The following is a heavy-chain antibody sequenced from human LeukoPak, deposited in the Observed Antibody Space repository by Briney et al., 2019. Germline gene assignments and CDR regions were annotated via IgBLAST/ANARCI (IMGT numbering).Heavy chain of an antibody. CDR2: IIPIFGTA. V-gene: IGHV1-69*13. CDR3: ARVGYGGVFGVVISRNDAFDI. CDR1: GGTFSSYA. J-gene: IGHJ3*02. D-gene: IGHD3-3*01. Sequence: PRASVKVSCKASGGTFSSYAISWVRQAPGQGLEWMGGIIPIFGTANYAQKFQGRVTITADESTSTAYVELSSLRSEDTAVYYCARVGYGGVFGVVISRNDAFDIWGQGTMVTVSS.